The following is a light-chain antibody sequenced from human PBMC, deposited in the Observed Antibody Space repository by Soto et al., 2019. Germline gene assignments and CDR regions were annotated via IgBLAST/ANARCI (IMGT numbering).Light chain of an antibody. CDR3: SSYTSTSTLV. V-gene: IGLV2-14*01. J-gene: IGLJ2*01. CDR1: SSDVGGYNY. CDR2: DVS. Sequence: QSALTQPASVSGSPGQSTTISCTGTSSDVGGYNYVSWYQQHPGKAPKLMIYDVSNRPSEVSNRFSGSKSGNTASLTISGLQAEDEADYYCSSYTSTSTLVFGGGTKLTVL.